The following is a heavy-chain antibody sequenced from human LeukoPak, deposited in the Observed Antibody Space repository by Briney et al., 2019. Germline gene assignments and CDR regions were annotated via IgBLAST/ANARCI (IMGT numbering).Heavy chain of an antibody. CDR2: VYTNDYT. V-gene: IGHV4-4*07. CDR1: GGSTSTYF. Sequence: SETLSLTCTVSGGSTSTYFWAWIRQPAGEGLDWIGRVYTNDYTDYNPTLQSRVIMSIDTSKNQFSLKLPSVTAADTAVYYCAREGGGLGHGWYYDMWGRGTLVTVSS. CDR3: AREGGGLGHGWYYDM. J-gene: IGHJ2*01. D-gene: IGHD2-15*01.